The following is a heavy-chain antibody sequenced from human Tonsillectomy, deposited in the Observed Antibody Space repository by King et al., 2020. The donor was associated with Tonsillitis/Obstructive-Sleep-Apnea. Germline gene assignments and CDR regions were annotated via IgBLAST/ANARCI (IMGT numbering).Heavy chain of an antibody. Sequence: QLVQSGAEVKKPGESLKISCKGSGYSFTSYWIGWVRQMPGKGLEWMGIIHPRDPDTRYSPSCQGPATNSADKPIRTAYLQWSSLKASDTAMYYCARRYDFWSGYYPFDYWGQGTLVTVSS. CDR1: GYSFTSYW. J-gene: IGHJ4*02. V-gene: IGHV5-51*01. CDR2: IHPRDPDT. CDR3: ARRYDFWSGYYPFDY. D-gene: IGHD3-3*01.